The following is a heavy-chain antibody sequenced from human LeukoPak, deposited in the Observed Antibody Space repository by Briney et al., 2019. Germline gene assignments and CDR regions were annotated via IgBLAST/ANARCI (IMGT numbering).Heavy chain of an antibody. J-gene: IGHJ4*02. V-gene: IGHV4-39*07. D-gene: IGHD3-10*01. CDR2: VYYSGST. CDR1: GGSIGIDTYY. Sequence: SETLSLTCTVSGGSIGIDTYYWGWIRQPPGKGLEWIGSVYYSGSTYYNPSLKSRVTISVDTSKNQFSLKLRSVTAADTAVYYCARLWSSGTTPIDYWGQGTLVTVSS. CDR3: ARLWSSGTTPIDY.